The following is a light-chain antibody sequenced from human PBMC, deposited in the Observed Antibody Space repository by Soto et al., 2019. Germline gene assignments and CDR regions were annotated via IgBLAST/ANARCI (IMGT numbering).Light chain of an antibody. V-gene: IGKV4-1*01. CDR3: QQYYAIPRT. J-gene: IGKJ1*01. CDR2: WAS. Sequence: DIVMTQSPDSLAVSLGERATINCKSSQSVLDRSNNKNYLAWYQQKPGQPPKPLIYWASTREFGVPDRFSGSGSGTDFPLTISSLQAEDVALYYCQQYYAIPRTFGQGTKVEIK. CDR1: QSVLDRSNNKNY.